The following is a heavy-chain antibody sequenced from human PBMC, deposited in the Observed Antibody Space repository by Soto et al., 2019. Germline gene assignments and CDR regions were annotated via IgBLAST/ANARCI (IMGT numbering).Heavy chain of an antibody. Sequence: XSVKISCKASVYTFTNYYIHWVRQAPGQGLEWMGIINPSSGGTKYAQNFQVRVTMTRDTSSNSSYMELSSLTSDDTAVYFCARAPFGGSFYPFDYWGPGTLVTVSS. CDR3: ARAPFGGSFYPFDY. CDR2: INPSSGGT. D-gene: IGHD1-26*01. V-gene: IGHV1-46*01. J-gene: IGHJ4*02. CDR1: VYTFTNYY.